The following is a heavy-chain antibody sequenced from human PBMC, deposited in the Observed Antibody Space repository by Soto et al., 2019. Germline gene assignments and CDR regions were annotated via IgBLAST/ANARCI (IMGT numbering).Heavy chain of an antibody. D-gene: IGHD3-10*01. V-gene: IGHV4-38-2*01. J-gene: IGHJ4*02. CDR1: GHSISSGYY. CDR3: ARGEYYGSGNYFDY. CDR2: FYHSGST. Sequence: SETLSLPCAVSGHSISSGYYWGWIRQPPGKGLEWIGSFYHSGSTYYNPSLKSRVTISVDTSKNQFSLKLSSVTAADTAVYYCARGEYYGSGNYFDYWGQGTLVTVSS.